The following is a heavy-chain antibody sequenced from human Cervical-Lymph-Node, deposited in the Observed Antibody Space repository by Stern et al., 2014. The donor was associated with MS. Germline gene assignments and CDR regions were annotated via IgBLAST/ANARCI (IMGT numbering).Heavy chain of an antibody. CDR3: GKDYSTGETIDF. V-gene: IGHV3-30*18. Sequence: VHLVESGGGVVQPGRSLRLSCAASGFTFRSYGMHWVRQAAGKGLEWVALISYDGSNKYYVDSVKGRFTISRDNSNNALYLQLNSLRAEDTAVYYCGKDYSTGETIDFWGQGALVTVSS. J-gene: IGHJ4*02. CDR1: GFTFRSYG. CDR2: ISYDGSNK. D-gene: IGHD2-8*02.